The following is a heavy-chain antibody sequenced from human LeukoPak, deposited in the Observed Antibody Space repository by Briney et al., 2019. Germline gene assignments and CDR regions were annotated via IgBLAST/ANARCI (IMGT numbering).Heavy chain of an antibody. Sequence: GGSLRLSCAASGFTFSSYAMSWVRQAPGKGLEWVAVISYDGSNKYYADSVKGRFTISRDNSKNTLYLQMNSLRAEDTAVYYCARDRNNYFDYWGQGTLVTVSS. CDR3: ARDRNNYFDY. CDR2: ISYDGSNK. CDR1: GFTFSSYA. J-gene: IGHJ4*02. D-gene: IGHD1-14*01. V-gene: IGHV3-30*04.